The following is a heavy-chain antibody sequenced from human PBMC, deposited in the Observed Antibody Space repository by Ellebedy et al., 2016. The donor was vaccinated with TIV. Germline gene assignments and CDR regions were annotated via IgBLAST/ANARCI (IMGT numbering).Heavy chain of an antibody. CDR1: GFAFSSYW. V-gene: IGHV3-7*03. D-gene: IGHD6-19*01. CDR3: ARNSGWSIDY. Sequence: GESLKISCAASGFAFSSYWMSWVRQAPGTGLEWVANLKPDGTEDYYVGSMKGRFTVSRDNAKISLYLHLSILGAEDTAVYYCARNSGWSIDYWGLGTLVTVSS. CDR2: LKPDGTED. J-gene: IGHJ4*02.